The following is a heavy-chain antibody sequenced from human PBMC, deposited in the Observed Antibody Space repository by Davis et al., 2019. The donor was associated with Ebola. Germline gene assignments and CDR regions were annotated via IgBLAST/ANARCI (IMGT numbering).Heavy chain of an antibody. D-gene: IGHD3-9*01. J-gene: IGHJ6*02. CDR3: ARDILTAHIPLSYYYGMDV. CDR2: ISAYNGNT. Sequence: ASVKVSCKASGYTFTSYGISWVRQAPGQGLEWMGWISAYNGNTNYAQKLQGRVTMTTDTSTSTAYLELRSLRSDDTAVYYCARDILTAHIPLSYYYGMDVWGQGTTVTVSS. V-gene: IGHV1-18*01. CDR1: GYTFTSYG.